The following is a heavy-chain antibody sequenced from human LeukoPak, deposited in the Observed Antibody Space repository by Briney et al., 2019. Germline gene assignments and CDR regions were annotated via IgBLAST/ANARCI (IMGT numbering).Heavy chain of an antibody. CDR2: IKRDGSGK. Sequence: GGSLRLSCAASGFTFNDYWMSWVRQAPGKGLEWLANIKRDGSGKYYLDSVKGRFIVSRDNAKRILYLQMYSLRAEDTAVYYCARIWRGSDTECSFDYWGQGTLVTVSS. D-gene: IGHD3-10*01. CDR3: ARIWRGSDTECSFDY. V-gene: IGHV3-7*01. CDR1: GFTFNDYW. J-gene: IGHJ4*02.